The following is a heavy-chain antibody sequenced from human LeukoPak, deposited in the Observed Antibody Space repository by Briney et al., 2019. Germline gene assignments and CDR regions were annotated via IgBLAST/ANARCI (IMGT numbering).Heavy chain of an antibody. CDR2: IYYSGST. Sequence: PSETLSLTCTVSGGSISSYYWSWIRQPPGKGLEWIGYIYYSGSTNYNPSLKSRVTISVDTSKNQFSLKLSSVTAADTAVYYCARGGNGLHFMAFDIWGQGTMVTVSS. J-gene: IGHJ3*02. CDR3: ARGGNGLHFMAFDI. V-gene: IGHV4-59*01. D-gene: IGHD3-3*02. CDR1: GGSISSYY.